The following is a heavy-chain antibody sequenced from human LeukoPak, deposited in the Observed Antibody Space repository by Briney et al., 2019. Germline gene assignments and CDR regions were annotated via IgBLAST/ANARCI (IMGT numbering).Heavy chain of an antibody. Sequence: GGSLRLSCAASGFTFSSYNMNWVRQAPGKGLEWVSSISSTSRSYIYYADSVKGRFTISRDSAKNSLYLQMNSLRAEDTAVYCCAREHSGYDFPGRDYYYMDVWGKGTTVTVSS. J-gene: IGHJ6*03. D-gene: IGHD5-12*01. CDR1: GFTFSSYN. V-gene: IGHV3-21*01. CDR3: AREHSGYDFPGRDYYYMDV. CDR2: ISSTSRSYI.